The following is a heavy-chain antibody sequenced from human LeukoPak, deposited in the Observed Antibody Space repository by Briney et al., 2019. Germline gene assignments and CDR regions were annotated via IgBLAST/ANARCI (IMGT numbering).Heavy chain of an antibody. CDR3: ATYYYDSSGSTHAFDI. CDR2: IYLGGII. CDR1: GGSISSSDW. Sequence: SGTLSLTCTVSGGSISSSDWFSWVRQPPRKGLEWIGEIYLGGIINYNPSLKSRVTISVDTSKNQFSLKLSSVTAADTAVYYCATYYYDSSGSTHAFDIWGQGTMVTVSS. D-gene: IGHD3-22*01. J-gene: IGHJ3*02. V-gene: IGHV4-4*02.